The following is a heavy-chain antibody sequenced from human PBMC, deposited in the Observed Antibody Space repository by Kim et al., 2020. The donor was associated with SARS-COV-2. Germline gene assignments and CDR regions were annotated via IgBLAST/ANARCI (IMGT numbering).Heavy chain of an antibody. CDR1: GFTFSSYG. CDR3: AKGGWEMATNLLDY. V-gene: IGHV3-30*18. J-gene: IGHJ4*02. D-gene: IGHD5-12*01. CDR2: ISYDGSNK. Sequence: GGSLRLSCAASGFTFSSYGMHWVRQATGKGLEWVAVISYDGSNKYYADSVKGRFTISRDNSKNTLYLQMNSLRAEDTAVYYCAKGGWEMATNLLDYWGQG.